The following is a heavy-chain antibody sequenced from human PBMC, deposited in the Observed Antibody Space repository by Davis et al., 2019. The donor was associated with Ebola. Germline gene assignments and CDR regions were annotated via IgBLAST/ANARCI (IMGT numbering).Heavy chain of an antibody. Sequence: GESLKISCKASGYSFTSYWIVWVRQMPGTGLECNGIIFPGDSVTRYSPSFQGQVTISADKSISTAYLQWSSLKASDTAIYYCARHGDYGVYVPHDWFDPWGQGTLVTVSS. J-gene: IGHJ5*02. V-gene: IGHV5-51*01. CDR3: ARHGDYGVYVPHDWFDP. CDR2: IFPGDSVT. CDR1: GYSFTSYW. D-gene: IGHD4-17*01.